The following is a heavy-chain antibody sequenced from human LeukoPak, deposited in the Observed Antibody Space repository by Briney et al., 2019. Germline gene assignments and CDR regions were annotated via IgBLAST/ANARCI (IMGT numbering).Heavy chain of an antibody. V-gene: IGHV3-23*01. CDR2: ISGSGGST. Sequence: PGGSLRLSCAASGFTFSSYAMSWVRQAPGKGLEWVSAISGSGGSTYYADSVKGRFTISRDNAKNTLYLQMNSLRAEDTAVYYCARANADYDSSGYFYYYYGMDVWGQGTTVTVSS. CDR3: ARANADYDSSGYFYYYYGMDV. D-gene: IGHD3-22*01. J-gene: IGHJ6*02. CDR1: GFTFSSYA.